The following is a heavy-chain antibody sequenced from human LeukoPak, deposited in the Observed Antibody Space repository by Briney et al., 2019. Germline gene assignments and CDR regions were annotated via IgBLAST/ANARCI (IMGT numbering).Heavy chain of an antibody. CDR3: AKPTSLKDANYGLTGTNY. CDR1: GFNFSAYG. Sequence: GGSLRLSCAASGFNFSAYGMHWVRQAPGKGLEWVAFIRYDGNLKYYADSVKGRFTISRDNSKNTLDLQMNRLRVEDTAVYYCAKPTSLKDANYGLTGTNYWGQGILVTVSS. J-gene: IGHJ4*02. D-gene: IGHD1-14*01. CDR2: IRYDGNLK. V-gene: IGHV3-30*02.